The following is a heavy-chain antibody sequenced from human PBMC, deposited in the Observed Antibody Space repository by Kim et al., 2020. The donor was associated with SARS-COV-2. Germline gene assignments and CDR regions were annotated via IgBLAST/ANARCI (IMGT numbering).Heavy chain of an antibody. V-gene: IGHV3-30*04. Sequence: GGSLRLSCAASGFTFSSYAMHWVRQAPGKGLEWVAVISYDGSNKYYADSVKGRFTISRDNSKNTLYLQMNSLRAEDTAVYYCARDPGGGIVVVTAMTPFDYWGQGTLVTVSS. CDR1: GFTFSSYA. CDR3: ARDPGGGIVVVTAMTPFDY. CDR2: ISYDGSNK. D-gene: IGHD2-21*02. J-gene: IGHJ4*02.